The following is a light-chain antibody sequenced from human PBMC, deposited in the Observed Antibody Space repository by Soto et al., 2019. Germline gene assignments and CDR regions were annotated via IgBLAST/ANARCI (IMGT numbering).Light chain of an antibody. CDR3: SSYTSSSTLV. J-gene: IGLJ1*01. V-gene: IGLV2-14*01. CDR1: SSDVGGYNY. Sequence: QSVLTQPASVSGSPGQSITISCTGTSSDVGGYNYVSWYQQHPGKAPKLMIYEVSNRPSGVSNRFPGSKSGNTASLTLSGLQAEDEADYYCSSYTSSSTLVFGTGTKVTVL. CDR2: EVS.